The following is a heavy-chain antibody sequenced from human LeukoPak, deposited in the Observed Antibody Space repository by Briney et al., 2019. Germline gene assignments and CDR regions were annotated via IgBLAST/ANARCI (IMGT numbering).Heavy chain of an antibody. CDR3: ARDPGIAAAKGMDV. CDR1: GFTFSSYS. D-gene: IGHD6-13*01. Sequence: GGSLRLSCAASGFTFSSYSMNWVRQAPGKGLEWVSSISSSSSYIYYADSVKGRFTISRDNAKNSLYLQMNSLRAEDTAVYYCARDPGIAAAKGMDVWGQGTTVTVSS. CDR2: ISSSSSYI. V-gene: IGHV3-21*01. J-gene: IGHJ6*02.